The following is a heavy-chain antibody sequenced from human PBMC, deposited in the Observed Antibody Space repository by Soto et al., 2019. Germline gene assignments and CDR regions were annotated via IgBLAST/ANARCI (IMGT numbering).Heavy chain of an antibody. CDR3: ARSEVCTRPGCIVGWSGP. V-gene: IGHV4-4*01. Sequence: QVQLQESGPRLVKPSGTLSLTCAVSSGSIDNVYWWSWVRQSPGKGLEWIGDTLHDGVTNYNPAPSAPVTLPIHKSKTQFYRGLNSVTPAVPAMYCCARSEVCTRPGCIVGWSGPWGTGTRVTVSS. CDR1: SGSIDNVYW. J-gene: IGHJ5*02. D-gene: IGHD2-8*01. CDR2: TLHDGVT.